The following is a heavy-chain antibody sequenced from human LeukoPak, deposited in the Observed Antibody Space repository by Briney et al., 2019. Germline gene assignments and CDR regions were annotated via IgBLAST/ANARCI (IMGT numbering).Heavy chain of an antibody. J-gene: IGHJ6*02. CDR3: ARRPAAVNYYYGMDV. D-gene: IGHD6-13*01. CDR2: IWYDGSNK. V-gene: IGHV3-33*01. CDR1: GFTFSSYG. Sequence: PGGSLRLSCAASGFTFSSYGMHWVRQAPGKGLEWVAVIWYDGSNKYYADSVKGRFTISRDNSKNTLYLQMNSLRAEDTAVYYCARRPAAVNYYYGMDVWGQGTTVTVSS.